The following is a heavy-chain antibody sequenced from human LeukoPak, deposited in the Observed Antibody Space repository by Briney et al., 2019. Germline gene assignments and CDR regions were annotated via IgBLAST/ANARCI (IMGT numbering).Heavy chain of an antibody. Sequence: SQTLSLTCTVCVGSISSGSYYWSWIRQPAGKGLEWIGRIYSSGTTNYNPSLKSRVTISVDTSKNQFSLKLSSGTAADTAVYYCAIGYSGSFYWPSYFYYWGQGTLVTVSS. CDR1: VGSISSGSYY. CDR3: AIGYSGSFYWPSYFYY. V-gene: IGHV4-61*02. CDR2: IYSSGTT. D-gene: IGHD1-26*01. J-gene: IGHJ4*02.